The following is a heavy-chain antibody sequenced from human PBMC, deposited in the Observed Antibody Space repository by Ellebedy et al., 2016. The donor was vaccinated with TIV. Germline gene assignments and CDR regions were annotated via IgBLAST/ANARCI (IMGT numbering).Heavy chain of an antibody. CDR3: ARNRDYTTYYYYMDV. Sequence: SVKVSXKASGGTFSSYAISWVRQAPGQGLEWMGGIIPIFGTANCAQKFQGRVTITADESTSTAYMELSSLRSEDTAVYYCARNRDYTTYYYYMDVWGKGTTVTVSS. CDR1: GGTFSSYA. J-gene: IGHJ6*03. D-gene: IGHD4-11*01. CDR2: IIPIFGTA. V-gene: IGHV1-69*13.